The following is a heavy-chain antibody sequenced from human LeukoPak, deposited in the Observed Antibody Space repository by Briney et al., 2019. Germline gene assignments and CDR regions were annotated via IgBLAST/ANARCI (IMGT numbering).Heavy chain of an antibody. D-gene: IGHD5-24*01. V-gene: IGHV4-34*01. CDR2: INHSGST. CDR1: GGSFSGYY. CDR3: ASKMLNDLEMATPFDY. Sequence: PSETLSLTCAVYGGSFSGYYWSWIRQPPGKGLEWIGEINHSGSTNYNPSLKSRVTISVDTSKNQFSLKLSSVTAADTAVYYCASKMLNDLEMATPFDYWGQGTLVTVSS. J-gene: IGHJ4*02.